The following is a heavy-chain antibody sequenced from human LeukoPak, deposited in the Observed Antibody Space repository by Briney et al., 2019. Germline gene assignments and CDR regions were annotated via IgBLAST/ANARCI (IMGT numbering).Heavy chain of an antibody. J-gene: IGHJ4*02. CDR1: GGSISNSGYY. V-gene: IGHV4-39*07. Sequence: PSETLSLTCTVSGGSISNSGYYWGWIRQPPGKGLEWIGNIYYSGSTYYNPSLKSRVTISVDTSKNQFSLKLSSVTAADTAVYYCARGPGGYSYGYYFDYWGQGTLVTVSS. D-gene: IGHD5-18*01. CDR3: ARGPGGYSYGYYFDY. CDR2: IYYSGST.